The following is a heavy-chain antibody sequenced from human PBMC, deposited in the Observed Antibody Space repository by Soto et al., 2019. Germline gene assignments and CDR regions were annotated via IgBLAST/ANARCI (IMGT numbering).Heavy chain of an antibody. Sequence: GGSLRLSCEASSFTFSTSSMNWVRQAPGKGLDWVSSISSNSVYIYHADSVKGRFTVSRDNAKNSLYLQMNSLRAEDTAVYYCAREGNCANNICFPAYCGQGSFVTVSS. J-gene: IGHJ4*02. D-gene: IGHD2-8*01. CDR3: AREGNCANNICFPAY. CDR1: SFTFSTSS. V-gene: IGHV3-21*01. CDR2: ISSNSVYI.